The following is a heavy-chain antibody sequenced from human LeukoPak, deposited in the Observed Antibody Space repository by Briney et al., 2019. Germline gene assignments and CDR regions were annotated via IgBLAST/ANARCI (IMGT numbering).Heavy chain of an antibody. D-gene: IGHD1-1*01. V-gene: IGHV1-58*02. CDR3: ARDPGTLWYFDL. Sequence: SVKVSCKASGFTFTSSAMQWERQSRGQRLEWIGWIVVGSGNTNYAQKFQERATITRDMSTSTAYMELSSLRAEDTAVYYCARDPGTLWYFDLWGRGTLVTVSS. CDR1: GFTFTSSA. CDR2: IVVGSGNT. J-gene: IGHJ2*01.